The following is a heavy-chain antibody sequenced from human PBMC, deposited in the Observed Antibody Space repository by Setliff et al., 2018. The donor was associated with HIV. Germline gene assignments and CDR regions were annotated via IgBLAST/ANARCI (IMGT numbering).Heavy chain of an antibody. D-gene: IGHD3-22*01. CDR2: VSGSGGST. V-gene: IGHV3-23*01. Sequence: GSLRLSCAASGFTFSSYPMSWVRQAPGKGLEWVSTVSGSGGSTYYADSVKGRFTISRDYSKNTLYLQMNSLRAEDAAVYYCAKASYFDSSGYYTVDYWGQGTLVTVSS. J-gene: IGHJ4*02. CDR3: AKASYFDSSGYYTVDY. CDR1: GFTFSSYP.